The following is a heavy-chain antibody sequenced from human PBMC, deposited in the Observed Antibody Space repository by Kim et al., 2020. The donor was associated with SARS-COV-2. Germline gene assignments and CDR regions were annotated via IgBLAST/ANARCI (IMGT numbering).Heavy chain of an antibody. Sequence: GGSLRLSCAASGFTFSSYAMSWVRQAPGKGLEWVSAISGSGGSTYYADSVKGRFTISRDNSKNTLYLQMNSLRAEDTAVYYCASGYSSSWYSLILGYWGQGTLVTVSS. CDR3: ASGYSSSWYSLILGY. D-gene: IGHD6-13*01. J-gene: IGHJ4*02. CDR1: GFTFSSYA. CDR2: ISGSGGST. V-gene: IGHV3-23*01.